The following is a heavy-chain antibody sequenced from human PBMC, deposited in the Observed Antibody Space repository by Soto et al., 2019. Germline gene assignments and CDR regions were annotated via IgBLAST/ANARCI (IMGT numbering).Heavy chain of an antibody. CDR2: IWYDGSNK. CDR3: AKAGYSSGWTHLDY. J-gene: IGHJ4*02. V-gene: IGHV3-33*06. Sequence: QVQLVESGGGVVQPGRSLRLSCAASGFTFSTYGMHWVRQAPGKGLEWVAVIWYDGSNKYYADSVKGRFIISRDNSKNTLYLQISSLRAEDTAVYYCAKAGYSSGWTHLDYWGQGTLVTVSS. D-gene: IGHD6-19*01. CDR1: GFTFSTYG.